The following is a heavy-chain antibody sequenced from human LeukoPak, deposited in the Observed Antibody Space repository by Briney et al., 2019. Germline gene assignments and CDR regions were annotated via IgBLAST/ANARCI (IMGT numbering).Heavy chain of an antibody. Sequence: SETLSLTCTVSGGSISSSSYYWGWIRQPPGKGLEWIGSIYYSGSTYYNPSLKSRVTISVDTSKNQFSLKLSSVTAADTAVYYCARGTTVGSHLSYWGQGTLVTVSS. V-gene: IGHV4-39*07. CDR2: IYYSGST. CDR1: GGSISSSSYY. D-gene: IGHD4-23*01. J-gene: IGHJ4*02. CDR3: ARGTTVGSHLSY.